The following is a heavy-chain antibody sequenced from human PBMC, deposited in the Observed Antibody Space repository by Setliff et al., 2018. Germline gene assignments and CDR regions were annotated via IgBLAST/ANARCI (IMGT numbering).Heavy chain of an antibody. CDR1: GYTFTSYY. CDR2: INPSGGST. V-gene: IGHV1-46*01. Sequence: ASVKVSCKASGYTFTSYYMHWVRQAPGQGLEWMGIINPSGGSTSYAQKFQGRFTISRDNSKNTLYLQMGSLRAEDMAVYYCARGGNNFWSGYLLAFDPWGQGTLVTVSS. CDR3: ARGGNNFWSGYLLAFDP. D-gene: IGHD3-3*01. J-gene: IGHJ5*02.